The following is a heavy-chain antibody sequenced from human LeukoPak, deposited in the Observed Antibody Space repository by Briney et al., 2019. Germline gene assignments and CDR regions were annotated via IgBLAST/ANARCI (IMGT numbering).Heavy chain of an antibody. D-gene: IGHD6-19*01. CDR3: ARDLAVAGNFDY. V-gene: IGHV3-21*01. J-gene: IGHJ4*02. CDR2: ISSSSSYI. Sequence: GGSLRLSCAASGFTFSSYSMNWVRQAPGKGLEWVSSISSSSSYIYYADSVKGRFTISRDNAKNSLYLQMNSLRAEDTAVYYCARDLAVAGNFDYWGQGTLVTVSS. CDR1: GFTFSSYS.